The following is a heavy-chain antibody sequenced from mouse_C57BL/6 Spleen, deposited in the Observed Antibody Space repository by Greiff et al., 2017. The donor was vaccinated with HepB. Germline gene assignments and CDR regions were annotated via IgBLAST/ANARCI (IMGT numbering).Heavy chain of an antibody. CDR2: ISSGGDYI. CDR1: GFTFSSYA. Sequence: EVQVVESGAGLVKPGGSLKLSCAASGFTFSSYAMSWVRQTPEKRLEWVAYISSGGDYIYYADTVKGRFTISTDNARNTLYLQMSSLKSEDTAMYYCTRSITTVVAYYAMDYWGQGTSVTVSS. J-gene: IGHJ4*01. V-gene: IGHV5-9-1*02. D-gene: IGHD1-1*01. CDR3: TRSITTVVAYYAMDY.